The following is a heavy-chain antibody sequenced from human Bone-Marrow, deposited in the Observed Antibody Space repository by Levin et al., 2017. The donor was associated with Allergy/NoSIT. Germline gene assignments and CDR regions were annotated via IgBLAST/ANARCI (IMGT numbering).Heavy chain of an antibody. V-gene: IGHV2-70*17. CDR1: GFSLSTSGMC. D-gene: IGHD3-22*01. CDR3: ARMRRGYYYDSSGSSETAYYFDS. Sequence: GSGPTLVKPTQTLTLTCTFSGFSLSTSGMCVSWIRQPPGKALEWLARIDWDDDEFYSTSLQTRLTISKDTSKNQVVLTMTNMDPVDTATYYCARMRRGYYYDSSGSSETAYYFDSWGQGTLVTVSS. J-gene: IGHJ4*02. CDR2: IDWDDDE.